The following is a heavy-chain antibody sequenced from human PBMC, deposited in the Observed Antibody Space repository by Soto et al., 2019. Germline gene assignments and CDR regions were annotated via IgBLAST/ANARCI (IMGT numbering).Heavy chain of an antibody. CDR2: ISYDGSNK. Sequence: QVQLVESGGGVVQPGRSLRLSCAASGFTFSSYAMHWVRQAPGKGLEWVAVISYDGSNKYYADSVKGRFTISRDNSKNTLYLQMNSLRAEDTAVYYCARDLRPVSYYYGMDVWGQGTTVTVSS. V-gene: IGHV3-30-3*01. CDR3: ARDLRPVSYYYGMDV. CDR1: GFTFSSYA. J-gene: IGHJ6*02. D-gene: IGHD3-10*01.